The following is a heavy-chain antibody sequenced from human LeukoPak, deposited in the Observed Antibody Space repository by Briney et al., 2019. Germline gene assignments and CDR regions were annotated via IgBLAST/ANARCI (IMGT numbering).Heavy chain of an antibody. Sequence: SETLSLTCTVSGGSISSYCWSWIRQPPGKGLEWIGYLYYSGCTNYNPSLKSRVTISVDTSKNQFSPKLSSVTAADTAVYYCARVGYYARAFDIWGQGTMVTVSS. J-gene: IGHJ3*02. V-gene: IGHV4-59*01. CDR3: ARVGYYARAFDI. CDR1: GGSISSYC. D-gene: IGHD3-10*01. CDR2: LYYSGCT.